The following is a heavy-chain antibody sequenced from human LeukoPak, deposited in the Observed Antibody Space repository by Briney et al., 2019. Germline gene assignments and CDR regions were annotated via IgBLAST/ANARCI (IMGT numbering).Heavy chain of an antibody. D-gene: IGHD3-16*01. CDR1: GGSISSSIYY. Sequence: SETLSLTCIVSGGSISSSIYYWGWIRQPPGKGLEWIGSIFYSGSTYYNPSLKSRVTISVDTSKNQLSLKLRSVTAADTAVYYCARDLGGSVTRLDYWGQGTLVTVSS. CDR3: ARDLGGSVTRLDY. J-gene: IGHJ4*02. V-gene: IGHV4-39*07. CDR2: IFYSGST.